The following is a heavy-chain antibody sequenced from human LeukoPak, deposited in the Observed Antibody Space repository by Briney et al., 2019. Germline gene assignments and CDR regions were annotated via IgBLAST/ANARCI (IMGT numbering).Heavy chain of an antibody. J-gene: IGHJ4*02. CDR3: ARDLDQYSGRFGGFGHDF. Sequence: ASVKVSCKASGYSFTSYGITWVRQAPGQGLEWMGWISTYDGDANYAQQLQGRVTMTTDTSTITAYMELRSLRSDDTAVYYCARDLDQYSGRFGGFGHDFRGQGTLVTVSS. V-gene: IGHV1-18*01. D-gene: IGHD1-26*01. CDR2: ISTYDGDA. CDR1: GYSFTSYG.